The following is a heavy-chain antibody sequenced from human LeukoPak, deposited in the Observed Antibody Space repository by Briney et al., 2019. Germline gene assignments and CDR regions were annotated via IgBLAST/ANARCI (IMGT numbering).Heavy chain of an antibody. CDR1: GYTFTSYG. CDR2: ISAYNGNT. D-gene: IGHD6-13*01. Sequence: GASVKVSCKTSGYTFTSYGISWVRQAPGQGLEWMGWISAYNGNTNYAQKLQGRVTMTTDTSTSTAYMELRSLRSEDTAVYYCARDSEPIAAAGTVGSYYYYYGMDVWGKGTTVTVSS. J-gene: IGHJ6*04. V-gene: IGHV1-18*01. CDR3: ARDSEPIAAAGTVGSYYYYYGMDV.